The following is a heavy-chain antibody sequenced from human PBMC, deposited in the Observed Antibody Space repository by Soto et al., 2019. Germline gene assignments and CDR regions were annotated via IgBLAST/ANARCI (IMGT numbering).Heavy chain of an antibody. Sequence: SETLSLTCTVSGGSISGYYWSWIRQPPGKGLECIGYMYNTGSTVYNPSFKSRVTISVDTSKNQYSLKLNSVTAADTVVYYCARDLWGYCGTDCYPLDVWGQGTTVTVSS. CDR1: GGSISGYY. D-gene: IGHD2-21*02. V-gene: IGHV4-59*01. CDR2: MYNTGST. CDR3: ARDLWGYCGTDCYPLDV. J-gene: IGHJ6*02.